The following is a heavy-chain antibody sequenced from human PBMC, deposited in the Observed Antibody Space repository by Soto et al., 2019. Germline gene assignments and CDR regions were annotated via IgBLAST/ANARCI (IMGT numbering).Heavy chain of an antibody. Sequence: EVQLVESGGGLVQPGRSLRLSCAASGFTFVDYAMHWVRQAPGQGLEWVSGISWDGGYKGYADSEKGRFTISRDNAKKSLYLEMNSLRVEDTALYYCAKDEGYCNSISCKDAFDYWGQGTTVTVS. D-gene: IGHD2-2*01. CDR2: ISWDGGYK. CDR3: AKDEGYCNSISCKDAFDY. CDR1: GFTFVDYA. V-gene: IGHV3-9*01. J-gene: IGHJ3*01.